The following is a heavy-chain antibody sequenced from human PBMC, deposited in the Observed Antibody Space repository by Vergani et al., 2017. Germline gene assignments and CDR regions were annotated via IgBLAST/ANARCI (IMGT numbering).Heavy chain of an antibody. CDR2: IKSDGSIT. D-gene: IGHD3-22*01. J-gene: IGHJ4*02. Sequence: DVHLAESGGGFFQPGGSLRLSCSASGFSFNSYWMHWVRQVPGKGLLWVSRIKSDGSITAYADSVKGRFTISRDNAQNTLYLQMNSLRAEDTAVYYCAKTVPYYYDSSGYLAYFDYWGQGTLVTVSS. CDR1: GFSFNSYW. V-gene: IGHV3-74*03. CDR3: AKTVPYYYDSSGYLAYFDY.